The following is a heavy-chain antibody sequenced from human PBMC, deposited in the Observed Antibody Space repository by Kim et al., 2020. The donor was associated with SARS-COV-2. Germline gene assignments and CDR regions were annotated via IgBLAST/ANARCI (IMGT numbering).Heavy chain of an antibody. CDR1: GGSISSYY. Sequence: SETLSLTCTVSGGSISSYYWSWIRQPPGKGLEWIGYIYYSGSTNYNPSLKSRVTISVDTSKNQFSLKLSSVTAADTAVYYCAGTYYYGSGSSEPFDYWGQGTLVTVSS. CDR3: AGTYYYGSGSSEPFDY. D-gene: IGHD3-10*01. J-gene: IGHJ4*02. V-gene: IGHV4-59*01. CDR2: IYYSGST.